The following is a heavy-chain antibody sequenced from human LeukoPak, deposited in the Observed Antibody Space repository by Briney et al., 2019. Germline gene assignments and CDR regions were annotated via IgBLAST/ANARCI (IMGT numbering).Heavy chain of an antibody. D-gene: IGHD2-2*01. Sequence: ASETLSLTCTVSGGSISSGGYYWSWIRQPPGKGLEWIGYIYHSGSTYYNPSLKSRVTISVDTSKNQFSLKLSSVTAADTAVYYCARSASSTSPYYYYYMDVWGKGTTVTVSS. J-gene: IGHJ6*03. CDR3: ARSASSTSPYYYYYMDV. V-gene: IGHV4-30-2*01. CDR2: IYHSGST. CDR1: GGSISSGGYY.